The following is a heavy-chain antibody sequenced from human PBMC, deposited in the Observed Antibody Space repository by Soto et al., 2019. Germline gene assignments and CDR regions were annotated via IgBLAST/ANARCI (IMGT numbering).Heavy chain of an antibody. J-gene: IGHJ4*02. V-gene: IGHV3-11*01. CDR2: ISSSGTPM. D-gene: IGHD3-10*01. Sequence: PGGSLRLSFSASGFRFSDHYMTWIRQAPGKGLEWVSKISSSGTPMYYADSVKGRFTVSRDNAKNSLYLQMNSLRAEDTAVYYCAGDPYYYGSAFWGQGTLVTVAS. CDR1: GFRFSDHY. CDR3: AGDPYYYGSAF.